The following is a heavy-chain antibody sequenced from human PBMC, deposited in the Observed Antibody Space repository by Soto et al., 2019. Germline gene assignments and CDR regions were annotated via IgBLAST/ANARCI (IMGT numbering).Heavy chain of an antibody. CDR3: ATDGYCSGGSCYSLLDYMDV. J-gene: IGHJ6*03. V-gene: IGHV1-46*03. Sequence: ASVKVSCKASGYTFTSYCMHXVRQAPGQGLEWMGIINPSGGSTSYAQKFQGRVTMTRDTSTSTVYMELSSLRSEDTAVYYCATDGYCSGGSCYSLLDYMDVWGKGTTVTVSS. CDR2: INPSGGST. D-gene: IGHD2-15*01. CDR1: GYTFTSYC.